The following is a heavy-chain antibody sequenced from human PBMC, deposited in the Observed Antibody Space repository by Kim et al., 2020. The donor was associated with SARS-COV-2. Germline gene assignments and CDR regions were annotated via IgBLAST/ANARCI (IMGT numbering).Heavy chain of an antibody. V-gene: IGHV1-18*01. CDR2: ISAYNGNT. CDR1: GYTFTSYG. Sequence: ASVKVSCKASGYTFTSYGISWVRQAPGQGLEWMGWISAYNGNTNYAQKLQGRVTMTTDTSTSTAYMELRSLRSDDTAVYYCARDSISPRSYPGNDYWGQGTLVTVSS. CDR3: ARDSISPRSYPGNDY. J-gene: IGHJ4*02. D-gene: IGHD2-21*01.